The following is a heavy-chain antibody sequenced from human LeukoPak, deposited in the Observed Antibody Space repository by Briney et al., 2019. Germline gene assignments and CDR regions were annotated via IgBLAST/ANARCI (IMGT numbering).Heavy chain of an antibody. CDR1: GYSISSGYY. Sequence: SETLSLXCAVSGYSISSGYYWGWIRQPPGKGLEWIGSIYHSGSTYYNPSLKSRVTISVDTSKNQFSLKLSSVTAADTAVYYCATGGIAAAGTFDYWGQGTLVTVSS. D-gene: IGHD6-13*01. CDR2: IYHSGST. V-gene: IGHV4-38-2*01. J-gene: IGHJ4*02. CDR3: ATGGIAAAGTFDY.